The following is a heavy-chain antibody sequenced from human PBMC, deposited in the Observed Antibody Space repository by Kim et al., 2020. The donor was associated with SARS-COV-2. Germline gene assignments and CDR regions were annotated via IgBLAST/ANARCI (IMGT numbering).Heavy chain of an antibody. CDR1: GYSFTSYW. D-gene: IGHD6-13*01. CDR3: ASRGIAAAGLYYYYGMDV. CDR2: IDPSDSYT. V-gene: IGHV5-10-1*01. Sequence: GESLKISCKGSGYSFTSYWISWVRQMPGKGLEWMGRIDPSDSYTNYSPSFQGHVTISADKSISTAYLQWSSLKASDTAMYYCASRGIAAAGLYYYYGMDVWGQGTTVTVSS. J-gene: IGHJ6*02.